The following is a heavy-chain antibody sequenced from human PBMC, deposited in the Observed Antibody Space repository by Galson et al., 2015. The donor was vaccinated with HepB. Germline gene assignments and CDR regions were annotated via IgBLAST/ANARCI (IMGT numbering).Heavy chain of an antibody. CDR3: ARRLTSSWNGRWFDP. Sequence: ETLSLTCTVSGGSTSSYYWSWIRQPPGKGLEWIGYFFHSGGTNYNPSFNSRVTISLDTSKNQVSLKLTSVSAADTAVYYCARRLTSSWNGRWFDPWGQGILVTVSS. CDR2: FFHSGGT. CDR1: GGSTSSYY. J-gene: IGHJ5*02. V-gene: IGHV4-59*12. D-gene: IGHD6-13*01.